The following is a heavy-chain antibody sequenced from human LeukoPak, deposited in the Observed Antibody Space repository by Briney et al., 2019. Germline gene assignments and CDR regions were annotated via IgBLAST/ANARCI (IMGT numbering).Heavy chain of an antibody. V-gene: IGHV4-34*01. J-gene: IGHJ6*03. CDR1: GGSFSGYY. CDR3: ARGRHSYSIAAAGTGVDYYYMDV. D-gene: IGHD6-13*01. CDR2: IKHSGST. Sequence: PSETLSLTCAVYGGSFSGYYWSWIRQPPGKGLEWIWQIKHSGSTNYNPSLKSRVTISVDTSKDQFSLKLSSVTAADTAVYYCARGRHSYSIAAAGTGVDYYYMDVWGKGTTVTVSS.